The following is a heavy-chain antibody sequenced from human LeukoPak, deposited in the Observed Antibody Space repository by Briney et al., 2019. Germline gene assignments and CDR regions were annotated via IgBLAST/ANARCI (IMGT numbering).Heavy chain of an antibody. CDR2: IYHSGNT. Sequence: KPSETLSLTCAVSGASITNNNWWSWVRQPPGKGLEWVGEIYHSGNTNYNPSLKSRVTISVDKSKNQLSLKLDSVTAADTAVYYCVREFADDAFDIWGQGTMVTVSS. V-gene: IGHV4-4*02. CDR3: VREFADDAFDI. D-gene: IGHD2-21*01. CDR1: GASITNNNW. J-gene: IGHJ3*02.